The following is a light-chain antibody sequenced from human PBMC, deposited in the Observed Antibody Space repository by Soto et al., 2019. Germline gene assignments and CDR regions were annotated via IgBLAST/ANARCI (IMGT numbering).Light chain of an antibody. J-gene: IGKJ1*01. V-gene: IGKV1-39*01. CDR1: QNINNY. Sequence: DIQMTQSPSSLSASIGDRVTLTCRASQNINNYLHWYQLKPGKAPKLLIYAASTLQSGVPSRFSGSGSGTDFTLTISCLQSEDFATYYCQQYYSYPRTFGQGTKVDIK. CDR2: AAS. CDR3: QQYYSYPRT.